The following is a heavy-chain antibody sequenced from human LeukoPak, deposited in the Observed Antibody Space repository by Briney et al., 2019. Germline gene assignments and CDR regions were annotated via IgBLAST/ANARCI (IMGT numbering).Heavy chain of an antibody. D-gene: IGHD5-24*01. CDR2: MSASGGTT. CDR3: AKEIGRDDYNRCDY. Sequence: PGGSLRLSCAAAGFTLSSYAMNWVRQTPGEGLEWVSGMSASGGTTYADSVKGRFTISRDTSKNTLYLQMDALRAEDTAIYFCAKEIGRDDYNRCDYWGQGTPVTVFS. J-gene: IGHJ4*02. V-gene: IGHV3-23*01. CDR1: GFTLSSYA.